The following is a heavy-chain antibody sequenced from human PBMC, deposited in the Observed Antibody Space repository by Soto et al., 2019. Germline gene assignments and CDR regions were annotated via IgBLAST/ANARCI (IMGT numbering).Heavy chain of an antibody. CDR1: GFTFSSYG. CDR2: IWYDGSNK. CDR3: ARDFGTYGYYYYYGMDV. J-gene: IGHJ6*02. V-gene: IGHV3-33*01. D-gene: IGHD4-17*01. Sequence: SLRLSCAASGFTFSSYGMHWVRQAPGKGLEWVAVIWYDGSNKYYADSVKGRFTISRDNSKNTLYLQMNSLRAEDTAVYYCARDFGTYGYYYYYGMDVWGQGTTVTVSS.